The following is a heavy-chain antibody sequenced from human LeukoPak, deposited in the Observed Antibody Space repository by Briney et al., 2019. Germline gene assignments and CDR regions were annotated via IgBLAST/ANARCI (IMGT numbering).Heavy chain of an antibody. V-gene: IGHV3-48*04. CDR3: ARDPRVGAFDY. J-gene: IGHJ4*02. CDR1: GFTFSSYS. D-gene: IGHD1-26*01. Sequence: PGGSLRLSCAASGFTFSSYSMNWVRQAPGKGLEWVSYISSRSSTIYYADSVRGRFIISRDNAKNSLYLQMNSLRAEDTAVYYCARDPRVGAFDYWGQGTQVTVSS. CDR2: ISSRSSTI.